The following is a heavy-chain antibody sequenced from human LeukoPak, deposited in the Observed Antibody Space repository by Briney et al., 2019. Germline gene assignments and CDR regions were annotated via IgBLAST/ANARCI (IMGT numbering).Heavy chain of an antibody. CDR3: ARDLVLHGAFDI. CDR1: GYRFTSYY. J-gene: IGHJ3*02. V-gene: IGHV1-46*01. CDR2: INPRDGST. Sequence: GASVKVSCKASGYRFTSYYMHWVRQAPGQGFEWMGIINPRDGSTTYEQKFQGRVTMTRDTSTSTLYMELISLRSEDTALYYCARDLVLHGAFDIWGQGTMVTVSS.